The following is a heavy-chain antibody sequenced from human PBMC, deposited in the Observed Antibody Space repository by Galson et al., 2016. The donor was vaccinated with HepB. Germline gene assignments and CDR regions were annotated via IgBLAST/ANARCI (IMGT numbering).Heavy chain of an antibody. D-gene: IGHD2-2*01. CDR1: GFTFSRAW. CDR2: TWHDGSNK. J-gene: IGHJ5*02. CDR3: ARVYLLHCTPTSCYFDH. Sequence: SLRLSCAASGFTFSRAWMNWVRQAPGKGLEWVALTWHDGSNKYYADSVKGRFTISRYNSKNTVYLQRYSLRGEDTAVYYCARVYLLHCTPTSCYFDHWGQGTLVTVSS. V-gene: IGHV3-33*08.